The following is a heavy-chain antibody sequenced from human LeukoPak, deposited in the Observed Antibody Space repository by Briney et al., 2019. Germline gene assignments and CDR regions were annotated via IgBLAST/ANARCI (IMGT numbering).Heavy chain of an antibody. D-gene: IGHD1-20*01. J-gene: IGHJ4*02. V-gene: IGHV3-74*01. CDR3: AKGNWNDPSDY. CDR1: GFSFSGSW. Sequence: PGESLRLSCAASGFSFSGSWMHWIRQVPGKGLVWVSHITSDGTTTTYADSVKGRFTISRDNAKNTLYLQMNSLRAEDTAVYYCAKGNWNDPSDYWGQGTLVTVSS. CDR2: ITSDGTTT.